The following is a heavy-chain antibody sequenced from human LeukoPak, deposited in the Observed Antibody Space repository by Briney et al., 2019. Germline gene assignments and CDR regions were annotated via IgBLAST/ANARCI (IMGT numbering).Heavy chain of an antibody. D-gene: IGHD2-21*01. CDR2: ISSSSTTI. CDR1: GFTFSDYS. CDR3: ARERVIAAAGDGFDS. J-gene: IGHJ4*02. V-gene: IGHV3-48*02. Sequence: PGGSLRLSRAASGFTFSDYSMNWVRQAPGKGLEWVSYISSSSTTIFYADSVKGRFTISRDNAKNSLFLQMNGLRDEDTALYYCARERVIAAAGDGFDSWGQGTLVTVSS.